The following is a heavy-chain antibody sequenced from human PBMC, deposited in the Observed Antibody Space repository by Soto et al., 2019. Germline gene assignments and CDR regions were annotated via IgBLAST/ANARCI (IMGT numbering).Heavy chain of an antibody. CDR1: GLTFSDHY. Sequence: EVQLVESGGGLVQPGWSLRLSCVVSGLTFSDHYMDWVRQAPGKGLEWVGRTRNEANSYTTEYAASVKGRFTISRDDSKNSLYLQMNSLKSEDTAVYYCATDLAGASGGYYIDYWGQGTLVTVSS. CDR2: TRNEANSYTT. D-gene: IGHD3-10*01. CDR3: ATDLAGASGGYYIDY. J-gene: IGHJ4*02. V-gene: IGHV3-72*01.